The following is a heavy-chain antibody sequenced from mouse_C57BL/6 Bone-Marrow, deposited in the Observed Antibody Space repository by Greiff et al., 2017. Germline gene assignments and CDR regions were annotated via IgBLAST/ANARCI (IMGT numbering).Heavy chain of an antibody. CDR1: GYAFRSSW. CDR2: IYPGDGDT. Sequence: QVQLQQSGPELVKPGASVKISCKASGYAFRSSWMNWVKQRPGKGLEWIGRIYPGDGDTNYNGKFKGKATLTADKSSSTAYMQLSSLTSEDSAVYFCARSKGNYGYWGQGTTLTVSS. CDR3: ARSKGNYGY. D-gene: IGHD2-1*01. J-gene: IGHJ2*01. V-gene: IGHV1-82*01.